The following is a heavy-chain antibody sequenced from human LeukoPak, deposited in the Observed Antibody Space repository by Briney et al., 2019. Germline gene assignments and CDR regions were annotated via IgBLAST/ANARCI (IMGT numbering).Heavy chain of an antibody. CDR3: AADVIYESD. V-gene: IGHV1-58*02. CDR2: IVVGSGNT. D-gene: IGHD2/OR15-2a*01. CDR1: GFTFSNSA. Sequence: GTSVKVSCKAFGFTFSNSAMQWVRQARGQRLEWIGWIVVGSGNTNYAQKFQERVTITRDMSTSTAYMELSSLRSEDTAVYYCAADVIYESDWGQGTLVTVSS. J-gene: IGHJ4*02.